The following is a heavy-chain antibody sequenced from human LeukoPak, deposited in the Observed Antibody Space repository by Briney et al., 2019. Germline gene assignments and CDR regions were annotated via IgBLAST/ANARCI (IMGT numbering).Heavy chain of an antibody. V-gene: IGHV4-39*01. CDR1: GGSISSSSYY. Sequence: SETLSLTCTVSGGSISSSSYYWGWIRQPPGKGLEWIGSIYYSGSTYYNPSLKSRVTISVDTSKNQFSLKLSSVTAADTAVYYCKGWAYEAFDIWGQGTMVTVSS. CDR2: IYYSGST. CDR3: KGWAYEAFDI. J-gene: IGHJ3*02. D-gene: IGHD1-26*01.